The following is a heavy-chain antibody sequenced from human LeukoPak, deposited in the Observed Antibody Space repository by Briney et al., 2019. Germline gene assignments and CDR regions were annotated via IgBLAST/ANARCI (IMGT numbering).Heavy chain of an antibody. D-gene: IGHD4-17*01. V-gene: IGHV4-38-2*01. CDR1: GYSISSGYY. Sequence: PSETLSLXCAVSGYSISSGYYWGWIRQPPGKGLEWIGSIYHSGSTYYNPSLKSRVTISVDTSKNQFSLKLSSVTAADTAVYYCARLKNDYGEYYFDYWGQGTLVTVSS. CDR3: ARLKNDYGEYYFDY. CDR2: IYHSGST. J-gene: IGHJ4*02.